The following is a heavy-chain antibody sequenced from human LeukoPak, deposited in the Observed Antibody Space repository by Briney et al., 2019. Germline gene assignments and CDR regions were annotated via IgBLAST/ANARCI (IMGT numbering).Heavy chain of an antibody. CDR3: ARQADYNILTGYHKGHLDY. V-gene: IGHV5-51*01. D-gene: IGHD3-9*01. Sequence: GESLKISCKASGYSFTSYWIAWVRQMPGKGPEWMGIIYPDDSDTRYSPSFQGQVTISADKSINTAYLQWNSPKASDTAMYYCARQADYNILTGYHKGHLDYWGQGTLVTVSS. CDR1: GYSFTSYW. CDR2: IYPDDSDT. J-gene: IGHJ4*02.